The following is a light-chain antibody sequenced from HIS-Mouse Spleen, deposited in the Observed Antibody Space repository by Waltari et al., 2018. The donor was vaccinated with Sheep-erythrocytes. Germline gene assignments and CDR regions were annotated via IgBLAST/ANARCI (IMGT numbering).Light chain of an antibody. CDR3: CSYAGSYNHV. CDR1: RSDAGGYNY. Sequence: QSALTQPRSVSGSPGQSVTIPCTRTRSDAGGYNYVSVYQQHPGKAPKLMIYDVSKRPSGVPDRFSGSKSGKTASLTISGLQAEDEADYYCCSYAGSYNHVFATGTKVTVL. J-gene: IGLJ1*01. CDR2: DVS. V-gene: IGLV2-11*02.